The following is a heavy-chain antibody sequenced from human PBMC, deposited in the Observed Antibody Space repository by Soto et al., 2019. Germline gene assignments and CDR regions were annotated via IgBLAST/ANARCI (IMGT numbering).Heavy chain of an antibody. J-gene: IGHJ6*03. CDR3: ATYYYYYMDV. CDR2: INHSGST. Sequence: SETLSLPCAVYGGSFSGYYWSWIRQPPGKGLEWIGEINHSGSTNYNPSLKSRVTISVDTSKNQFSLELSSVTAADTAVYYCATYYYYYMDVWGKGTTVTVSS. V-gene: IGHV4-34*01. CDR1: GGSFSGYY.